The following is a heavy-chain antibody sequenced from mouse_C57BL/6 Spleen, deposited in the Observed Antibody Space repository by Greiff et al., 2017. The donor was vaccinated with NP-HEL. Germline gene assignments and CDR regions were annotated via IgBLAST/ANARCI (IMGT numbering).Heavy chain of an antibody. D-gene: IGHD2-2*01. Sequence: EVQLVESGGGLVQPKGSLKLSCAASGFSFNTYAMNWVRQAPGKGLEWVARIRSKSNNYASNYADSVKDRFTISRDDSESMLYLQMNNLKAEDTDMYYCVSYGCFAYWGQGTLVTVSA. CDR1: GFSFNTYA. V-gene: IGHV10-1*01. CDR2: IRSKSNNYAS. J-gene: IGHJ3*01. CDR3: VSYGCFAY.